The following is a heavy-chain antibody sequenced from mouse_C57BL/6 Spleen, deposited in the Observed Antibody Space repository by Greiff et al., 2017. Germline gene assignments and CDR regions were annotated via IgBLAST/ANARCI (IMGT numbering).Heavy chain of an antibody. CDR3: ARWGTTVVAKVYYAMDY. CDR2: IYPRSGNT. D-gene: IGHD1-1*01. V-gene: IGHV1-81*01. CDR1: GYTFTSYG. J-gene: IGHJ4*01. Sequence: VQLMESGAELARPGASVKLSCKASGYTFTSYGISWVKQRPGQGLEWIGEIYPRSGNTYYNEKFKGKATLTADKSSSTAYMELRSLTSEDSAVYFGARWGTTVVAKVYYAMDYWGQGTSVTVSS.